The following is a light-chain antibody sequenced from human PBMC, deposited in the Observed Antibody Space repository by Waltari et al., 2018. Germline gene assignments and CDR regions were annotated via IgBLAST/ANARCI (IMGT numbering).Light chain of an antibody. CDR3: QQRSNWNT. Sequence: ETVLTQSPVTLSLSPGDGAPLSCKASQSVGSSLAWYQQKPGQAPRLLLYNASNRAAGIPARFSGSGSGTDFTLTISSLEPEDFAVYYCQQRSNWNTFGQGTKLEIK. CDR2: NAS. CDR1: QSVGSS. J-gene: IGKJ2*01. V-gene: IGKV3-11*01.